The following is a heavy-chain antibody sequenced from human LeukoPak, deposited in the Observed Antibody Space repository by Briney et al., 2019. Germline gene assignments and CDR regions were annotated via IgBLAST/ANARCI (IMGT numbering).Heavy chain of an antibody. J-gene: IGHJ3*02. CDR2: ISWNSGSI. Sequence: PGRSLRLSCAASGFTFDDYAMHWVRQAPGKGLEWVSGISWNSGSIGYADSVKGRFTISRDNAKNFLYLQMNSLRAEDMALYYCAKAFSIGGVVTDDAFDIWGQGTMVTVSS. D-gene: IGHD3-3*01. CDR1: GFTFDDYA. V-gene: IGHV3-9*03. CDR3: AKAFSIGGVVTDDAFDI.